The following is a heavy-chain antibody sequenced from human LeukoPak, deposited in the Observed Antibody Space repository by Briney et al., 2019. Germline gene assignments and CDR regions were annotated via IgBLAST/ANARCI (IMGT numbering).Heavy chain of an antibody. CDR2: IYYSGST. J-gene: IGHJ4*02. CDR1: GGSISSGGYY. CDR3: ARGYYYDSSGDYYFDY. D-gene: IGHD3-22*01. Sequence: SQTLSLTCTVSGGSISSGGYYWSWIRQHPGKGLEWIGHIYYSGSTYYNPSLKSRVTISVDTSKNQFSLKLSSVTAADTAVYYCARGYYYDSSGDYYFDYWGQGTLVTVSS. V-gene: IGHV4-31*03.